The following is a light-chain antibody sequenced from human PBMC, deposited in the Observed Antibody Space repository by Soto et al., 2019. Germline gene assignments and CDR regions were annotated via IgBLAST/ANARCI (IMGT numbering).Light chain of an antibody. Sequence: QSVLTQPASVSGSPGQSITISCTGTSSDVGGYNYVSWYQQYPGKAPKLMIYDVTNRPSEVSHRFSGSKSGNTASLTISGLQAEDEADYYCSSYTSSTTLVVFGGGTQLTVL. V-gene: IGLV2-14*03. CDR2: DVT. J-gene: IGLJ2*01. CDR1: SSDVGGYNY. CDR3: SSYTSSTTLVV.